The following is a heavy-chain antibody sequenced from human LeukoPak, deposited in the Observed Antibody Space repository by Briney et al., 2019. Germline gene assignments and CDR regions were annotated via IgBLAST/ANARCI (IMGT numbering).Heavy chain of an antibody. J-gene: IGHJ4*02. D-gene: IGHD2-2*01. Sequence: PGGSLRLSCAASGFTFTDAWMSWVRQAPGKGLEWVARIKNEIDGGTTGYAAPVKGRFAISRDDSKNTLYLQMTSLKTDDTAVYYCTTARVGYWGQGTLVTVSS. CDR2: IKNEIDGGTT. CDR1: GFTFTDAW. V-gene: IGHV3-15*01. CDR3: TTARVGY.